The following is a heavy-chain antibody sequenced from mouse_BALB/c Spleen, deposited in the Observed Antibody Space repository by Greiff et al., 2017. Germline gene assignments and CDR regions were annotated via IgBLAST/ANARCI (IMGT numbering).Heavy chain of an antibody. CDR1: GYTFTSYR. Sequence: QVQLQQPGAELVKPGASVKLSCKASGYTFTSYRMHWVKQRPGQGLEWIGEINPSNGRTNYNEKFKSKATLTVDKSSSTAYMQLSSLTSEDSAVYYCARDSAGLYAMDYWGQGTSVTVSA. D-gene: IGHD3-2*01. J-gene: IGHJ4*01. CDR3: ARDSAGLYAMDY. V-gene: IGHV1S81*02. CDR2: INPSNGRT.